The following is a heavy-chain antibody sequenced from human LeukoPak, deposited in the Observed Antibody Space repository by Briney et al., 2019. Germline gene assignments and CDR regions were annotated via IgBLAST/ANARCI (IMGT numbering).Heavy chain of an antibody. Sequence: TLSPTCTLAGRSISSYSWSWVRQPPGKGLGWRGYISYSGSTNYNPSLKSRLTISADSSKNQFSLKVSSVTAADTAVYYCARRRELLRSNWYFDLWGRGTLVTVSS. V-gene: IGHV4-59*08. CDR3: ARRRELLRSNWYFDL. D-gene: IGHD1-26*01. J-gene: IGHJ2*01. CDR2: ISYSGST. CDR1: GRSISSYS.